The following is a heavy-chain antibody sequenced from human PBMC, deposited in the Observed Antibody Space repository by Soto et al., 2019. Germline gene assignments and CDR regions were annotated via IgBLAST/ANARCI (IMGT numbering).Heavy chain of an antibody. D-gene: IGHD3-10*01. V-gene: IGHV3-7*05. Sequence: GGSLRLSCATSGFSFRSYWMSWVRQTPGKGLEWVANINQDGSEKYHRDSVKGRFTISRDNALRSLYLQMDSLSAEDTAVYYCATDTNHGVFDNWGQGTLVTVSS. J-gene: IGHJ4*02. CDR2: INQDGSEK. CDR3: ATDTNHGVFDN. CDR1: GFSFRSYW.